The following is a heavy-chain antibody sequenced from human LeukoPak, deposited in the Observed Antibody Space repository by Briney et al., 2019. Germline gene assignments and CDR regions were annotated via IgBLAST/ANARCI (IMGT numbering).Heavy chain of an antibody. CDR3: ARRRTIGDYDY. CDR1: GFTFSNYW. CDR2: ISYDGSSA. V-gene: IGHV3-74*01. Sequence: AGGSLRLSCVASGFTFSNYWMHWVRQAPGKGLMWAARISYDGSSADHADSVKGRFTISRDNAKNTLYLQMNSLRVEDTGVYYCARRRTIGDYDYWGQGTLVTVSS. J-gene: IGHJ4*02. D-gene: IGHD3-16*01.